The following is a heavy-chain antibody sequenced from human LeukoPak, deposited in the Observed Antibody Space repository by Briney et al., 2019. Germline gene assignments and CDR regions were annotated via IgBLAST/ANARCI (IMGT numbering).Heavy chain of an antibody. CDR1: GFTFSSYW. CDR2: IKQDGSEK. D-gene: IGHD3-10*01. CDR3: ARARVWFGEFYFDY. Sequence: GGSLRLSCAASGFTFSSYWMSWVRQAPGKGLEWVANIKQDGSEKYYVDSVKGRFTISRDNAKNSLYLQMNSLRAEDTAVYYCARARVWFGEFYFDYWGQGTLVTVSS. V-gene: IGHV3-7*01. J-gene: IGHJ4*02.